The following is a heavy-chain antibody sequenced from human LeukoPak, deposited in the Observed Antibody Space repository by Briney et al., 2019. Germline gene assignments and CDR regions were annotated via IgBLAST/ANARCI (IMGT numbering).Heavy chain of an antibody. CDR3: ARDFGARGWLDY. CDR1: GFIFSNYA. J-gene: IGHJ4*02. V-gene: IGHV3-48*01. Sequence: GGSLRLSCAASGFIFSNYAIHWVRQAPGKGLEWVSYISSGSGTIYYADSVKGRFTISRDNAQNSLYLQMNSLRAEDTAVYYCARDFGARGWLDYWGQGTLVTVSS. D-gene: IGHD6-19*01. CDR2: ISSGSGTI.